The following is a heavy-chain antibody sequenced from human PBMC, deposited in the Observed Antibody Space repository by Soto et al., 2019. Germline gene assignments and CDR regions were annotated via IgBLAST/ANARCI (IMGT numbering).Heavy chain of an antibody. V-gene: IGHV4-38-2*01. CDR3: ARPTYDSIDY. D-gene: IGHD3-22*01. Sequence: KPSETLSLTCPVSGSSISTGYHWGCLRQPPGKGLEWIGNIFHSGTTYYNSSLKSRVTISVDTSKNQFSLKLSSVTAADTAVYYCARPTYDSIDYWGQGTLVTVSS. J-gene: IGHJ4*02. CDR1: GSSISTGYH. CDR2: IFHSGTT.